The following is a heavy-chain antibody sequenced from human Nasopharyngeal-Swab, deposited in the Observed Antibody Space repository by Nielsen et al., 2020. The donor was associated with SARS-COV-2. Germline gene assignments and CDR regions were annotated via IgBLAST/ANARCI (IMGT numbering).Heavy chain of an antibody. J-gene: IGHJ4*02. V-gene: IGHV4-59*01. CDR3: ARGLGGYSSSWYVDY. CDR2: IYYSGST. Sequence: RQAPGKGLEWIGYIYYSGSTNYNPSLKSRVTISVDTSKNQFSLKLSSVTAADTAVYYCARGLGGYSSSWYVDYWGQGTLVTVSS. D-gene: IGHD6-13*01.